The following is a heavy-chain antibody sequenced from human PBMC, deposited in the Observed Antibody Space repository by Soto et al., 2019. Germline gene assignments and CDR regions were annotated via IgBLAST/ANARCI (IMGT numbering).Heavy chain of an antibody. CDR2: IIPVYGTP. V-gene: IGHV1-69*01. CDR1: RGTFNKYA. J-gene: IGHJ6*02. D-gene: IGHD2-15*01. CDR3: SIVTAYGMDV. Sequence: QVQLEQSGAEVKKPGSSLKVSCKATRGTFNKYAISWVRQAPGQGLEWMAGIIPVYGTPNYAQRCQDRVTITADESTTTANMEGNNLTAEDTAIYYCSIVTAYGMDVWGQGTTVIVSS.